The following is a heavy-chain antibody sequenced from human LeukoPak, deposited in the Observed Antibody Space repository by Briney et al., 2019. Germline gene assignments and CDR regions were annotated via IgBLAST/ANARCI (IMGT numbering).Heavy chain of an antibody. V-gene: IGHV3-7*03. CDR3: ARAITIFGVVIIRYFDY. CDR2: IKQDGSEK. D-gene: IGHD3-3*01. J-gene: IGHJ4*02. CDR1: GFTFSSYW. Sequence: GGSLRLSCAASGFTFSSYWMSWVRQAPGKGLEWVANIKQDGSEKYYVDSVKGRFTISRDNAKNSLHLQMNSLRAEDTAVYYCARAITIFGVVIIRYFDYWGQGTLVTVSS.